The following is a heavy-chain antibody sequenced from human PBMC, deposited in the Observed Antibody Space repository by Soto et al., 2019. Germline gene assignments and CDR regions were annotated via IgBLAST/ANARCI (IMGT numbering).Heavy chain of an antibody. D-gene: IGHD6-19*01. CDR3: AIFGIAVAGRPFDY. CDR1: GFTFSSYS. Sequence: EVQLVESGGGLVKPGGSLRLSCAASGFTFSSYSMNWVRQAPGKGLEWVSSMSSSSSYLYYADSVKGRFTISRDNGKNSLYLQMNSLRAEDTAVYYCAIFGIAVAGRPFDYWGQGTLVTVSS. J-gene: IGHJ4*02. V-gene: IGHV3-21*01. CDR2: MSSSSSYL.